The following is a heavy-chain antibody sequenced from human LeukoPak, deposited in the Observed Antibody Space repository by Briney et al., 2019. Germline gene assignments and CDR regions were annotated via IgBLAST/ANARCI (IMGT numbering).Heavy chain of an antibody. CDR1: GFTSSTYN. CDR2: ISYI. CDR3: ARDRSSGYYFSFDY. V-gene: IGHV3-21*04. D-gene: IGHD3-22*01. J-gene: IGHJ4*02. Sequence: PGGSLRLSCAASGFTSSTYNMNWVRQAPGKGLEWVSSISYIYYADSVKGRFTISRDNSKNTLYLQMNSLRAEDTAVYYCARDRSSGYYFSFDYWGQGTLVTVSS.